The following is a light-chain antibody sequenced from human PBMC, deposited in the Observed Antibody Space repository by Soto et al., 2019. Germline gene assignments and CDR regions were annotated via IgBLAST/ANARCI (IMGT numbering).Light chain of an antibody. CDR3: CSYAGSSTYV. V-gene: IGLV2-8*01. Sequence: QSVLTQPPSASGSPGQSVTISCTGTSSDVGGYNYVSWYQQHPGKAPKLIISEVSKRPSGVPDRFSGSKSGNTASLTVSGLQAEDEADYYCCSYAGSSTYVFGTGTKVTAL. J-gene: IGLJ1*01. CDR2: EVS. CDR1: SSDVGGYNY.